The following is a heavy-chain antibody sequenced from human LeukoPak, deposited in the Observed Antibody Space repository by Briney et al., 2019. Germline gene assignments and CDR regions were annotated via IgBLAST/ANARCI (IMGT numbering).Heavy chain of an antibody. J-gene: IGHJ1*01. CDR2: IHPGDSDT. CDR3: ARHKLEYSSSSTFQH. Sequence: VEPLKVSCKGSGYRFTTYWIGWVRQMPGKGLGLIGIIHPGDSDTRYSPSFQGQVTISADKSISTAYLQWSSLTASDTAMYYCARHKLEYSSSSTFQHWGQGTLVTVSS. CDR1: GYRFTTYW. D-gene: IGHD6-6*01. V-gene: IGHV5-51*01.